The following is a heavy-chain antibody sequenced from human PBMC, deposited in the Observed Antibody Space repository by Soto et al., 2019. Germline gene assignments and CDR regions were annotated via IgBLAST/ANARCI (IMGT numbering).Heavy chain of an antibody. Sequence: QMQLVQSGPEVKKPGSSVKVSCKASGDSFGSYAVSWVRQAPGQGLEWMGAIIPVFGTTNYTQKLQGRVTITAEDSTTTAYMELSSLRSDDTAVYYCARAPFGRFDPWGQGTMVTVAS. CDR3: ARAPFGRFDP. CDR2: IIPVFGTT. J-gene: IGHJ5*02. CDR1: GDSFGSYA. D-gene: IGHD3-10*01. V-gene: IGHV1-69*01.